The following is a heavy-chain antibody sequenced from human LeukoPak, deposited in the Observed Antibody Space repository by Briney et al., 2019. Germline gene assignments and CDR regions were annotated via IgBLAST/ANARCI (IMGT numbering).Heavy chain of an antibody. J-gene: IGHJ3*02. CDR1: GFTFSNAW. V-gene: IGHV3-15*01. CDR2: IKSKTDGGTT. Sequence: PGGSLRLSCAASGFTFSNAWMSWVRQAPGKGLEWVGRIKSKTDGGTTDYAAPVKGRFTNSRDDSKNTLYLQMNSLKTEDTAVYYCTTDPDYYDPLGPFDIWGQGTMVTVSS. CDR3: TTDPDYYDPLGPFDI. D-gene: IGHD3-22*01.